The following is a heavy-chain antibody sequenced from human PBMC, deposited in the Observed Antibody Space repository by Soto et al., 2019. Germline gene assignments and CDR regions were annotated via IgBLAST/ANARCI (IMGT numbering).Heavy chain of an antibody. CDR2: IYSGNST. CDR3: ASRSVSYYGPLELDY. CDR1: GFTVSRNY. Sequence: EVQLVESGGGLVQPGGSLRLSCAASGFTVSRNYMSWVRQAPGKGLEWVSVIYSGNSTYYADSVKGRFTISRDNSKNTLYLQMNSLRADDTAVYYCASRSVSYYGPLELDYWGQGTLVTVSS. V-gene: IGHV3-66*01. D-gene: IGHD3-10*01. J-gene: IGHJ4*02.